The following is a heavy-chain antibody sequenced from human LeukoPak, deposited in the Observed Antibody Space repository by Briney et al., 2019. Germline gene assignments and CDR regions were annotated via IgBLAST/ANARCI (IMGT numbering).Heavy chain of an antibody. Sequence: SETLSLTCTVSGGSISSSSYYWGWIRQPPGKGLEWIGSICYSGSTYYNPSLKSRVTISVDTSKNQFSLKLSSVTAADTAVYYCARNLRYIDYWGQGTLVTVSS. D-gene: IGHD3-9*01. V-gene: IGHV4-39*01. CDR3: ARNLRYIDY. CDR2: ICYSGST. J-gene: IGHJ4*02. CDR1: GGSISSSSYY.